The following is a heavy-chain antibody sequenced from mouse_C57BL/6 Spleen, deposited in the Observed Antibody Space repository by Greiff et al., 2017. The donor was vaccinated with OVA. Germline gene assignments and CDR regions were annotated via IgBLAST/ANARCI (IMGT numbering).Heavy chain of an antibody. CDR3: ARRGAYDSNYGYFDV. D-gene: IGHD2-5*01. J-gene: IGHJ1*03. V-gene: IGHV1-80*01. CDR1: GYAFSSYW. Sequence: VQLQQSGAELVKPGASVKISCKASGYAFSSYWMNWVKQRPGKGLEWIGQIYPGDGDTNYNGKFKGKATLTADKSSSTAYMQLSSLTSEDSAVYFCARRGAYDSNYGYFDVWGTGTTVTVSS. CDR2: IYPGDGDT.